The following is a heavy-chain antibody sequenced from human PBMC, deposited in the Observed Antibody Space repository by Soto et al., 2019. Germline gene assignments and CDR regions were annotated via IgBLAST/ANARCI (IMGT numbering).Heavy chain of an antibody. D-gene: IGHD2-21*02. V-gene: IGHV4-38-2*01. J-gene: IGHJ2*01. CDR3: VRLTVVVTAILSYWYFAL. Sequence: SETLGVTWSVSAYSISRGYYWGWIRQPPGKGLEWIGSICHSGSTYYNPSLKSRVTISVDTSKNQFSLKLSSVATADTAVYYGVRLTVVVTAILSYWYFALW. CDR1: AYSISRGYY. CDR2: ICHSGST.